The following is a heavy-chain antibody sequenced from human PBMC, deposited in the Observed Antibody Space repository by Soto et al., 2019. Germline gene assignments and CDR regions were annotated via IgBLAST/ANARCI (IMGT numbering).Heavy chain of an antibody. D-gene: IGHD3-3*01. CDR3: ARGNYDFWSGYRYNWFDP. J-gene: IGHJ5*02. CDR2: INPNSGGT. CDR1: GYTFTRYY. Sequence: QVQLVQSGAEVKEPGASVKVSCKASGYTFTRYYMHWVRQAPGQGLEWMGWINPNSGGTNYAQKFQGWVTMTRDTSISTAYMELSRLRSYDTAVYYCARGNYDFWSGYRYNWFDPWGLGTLVTVSS. V-gene: IGHV1-2*04.